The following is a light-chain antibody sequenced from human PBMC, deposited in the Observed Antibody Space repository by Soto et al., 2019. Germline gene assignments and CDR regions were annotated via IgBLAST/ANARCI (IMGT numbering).Light chain of an antibody. V-gene: IGKV1-12*01. CDR1: QGITNW. CDR3: QQGHSFPYT. CDR2: AAS. J-gene: IGKJ2*01. Sequence: DIQMTQSPSSVSASVGDRVTVTCRASQGITNWLAWYQQKPGKAPNLLIFAASSLQSGVPPRFSGSGSGTDFTLTISGLQPGDSGTYYCQQGHSFPYTFGQGTKLEIK.